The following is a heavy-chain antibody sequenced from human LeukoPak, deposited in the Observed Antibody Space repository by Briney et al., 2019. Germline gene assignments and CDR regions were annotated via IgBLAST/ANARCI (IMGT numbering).Heavy chain of an antibody. J-gene: IGHJ6*02. CDR3: AKDLSGIAVAEGYYGMDV. Sequence: GGSLRLSCAASGFTFINYVMHWVRQAPGKGLEWVAVIWYDGSNKYYADSVRGRFTISRDNSKNTLYLQMNSLRAEDTAVYYCAKDLSGIAVAEGYYGMDVWGQGTTVTVSS. CDR2: IWYDGSNK. D-gene: IGHD6-19*01. V-gene: IGHV3-30*02. CDR1: GFTFINYV.